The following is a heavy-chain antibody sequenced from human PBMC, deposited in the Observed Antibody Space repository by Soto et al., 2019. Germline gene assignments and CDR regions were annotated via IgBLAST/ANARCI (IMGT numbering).Heavy chain of an antibody. D-gene: IGHD3-3*01. J-gene: IGHJ5*02. CDR3: AREAQDFWSGYYTEVGWFDP. V-gene: IGHV4-31*03. CDR2: IYYSGST. Sequence: QVQLQESGPGLVKPSQTLSLTCTVSGGSISSGGYYWSWIRQHPGKGLEWIGYIYYSGSTYYNPSLKSRVTISVDTSKNMFSLKLSSVTAADTAVYYCAREAQDFWSGYYTEVGWFDPWGQGTLVTVSS. CDR1: GGSISSGGYY.